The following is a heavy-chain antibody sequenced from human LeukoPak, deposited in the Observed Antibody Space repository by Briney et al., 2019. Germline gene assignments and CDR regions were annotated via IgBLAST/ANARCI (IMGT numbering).Heavy chain of an antibody. Sequence: ASVKVSCKASGYTFTSYDINWVRQATGQGLEWMGWINTNTGNPTYARGFTGRFVFSLDTSVSTAYLQISSLKAEDTAVYYCARGRVTVSDAFDIWGQGTMVTVSS. V-gene: IGHV7-4-1*02. CDR3: ARGRVTVSDAFDI. CDR1: GYTFTSYD. D-gene: IGHD1-14*01. CDR2: INTNTGNP. J-gene: IGHJ3*02.